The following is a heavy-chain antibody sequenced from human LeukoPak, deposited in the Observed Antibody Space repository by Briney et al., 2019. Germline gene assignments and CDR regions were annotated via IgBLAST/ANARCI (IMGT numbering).Heavy chain of an antibody. CDR3: ARAQGGYVWGSYRSPFNWFDP. J-gene: IGHJ5*02. V-gene: IGHV1-2*04. D-gene: IGHD3-16*02. Sequence: ASVKVSCKASGYTFTGYYMHWVRQAPGQGLEWMGWINPNSGGTNYAQKFQGWVTMTRDTSISTAYMELSRLRSDDTVVYYCARAQGGYVWGSYRSPFNWFDPWGQGTLVTVSS. CDR1: GYTFTGYY. CDR2: INPNSGGT.